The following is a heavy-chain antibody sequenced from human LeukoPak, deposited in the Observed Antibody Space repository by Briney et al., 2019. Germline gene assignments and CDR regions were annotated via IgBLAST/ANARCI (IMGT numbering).Heavy chain of an antibody. CDR1: GYTITSYA. CDR2: INAGNGNT. D-gene: IGHD3-10*01. Sequence: ASVKVSCKASGYTITSYAMHWVRQAPGQRLAWMGWINAGNGNTKYSQKFQGRVTITRDTSASTAYLELSSLRFEDTAVYYFARAMDDAFDYWGQGTVVTVSS. CDR3: ARAMDDAFDY. V-gene: IGHV1-3*01. J-gene: IGHJ4*02.